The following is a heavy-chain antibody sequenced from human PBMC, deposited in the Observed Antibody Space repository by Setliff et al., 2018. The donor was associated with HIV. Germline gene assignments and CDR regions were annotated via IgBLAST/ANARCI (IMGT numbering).Heavy chain of an antibody. CDR1: GYMFTDYY. J-gene: IGHJ6*02. Sequence: ASVKVSCKASGYMFTDYYIHWVRQAPGQGLEWMGWINPNSDVANYAQKFQGRVTMTRDTSINTVYMELSGLTFDDTAVYYCAKAGASTSPAHAHMDVWGQGTTVTVSS. V-gene: IGHV1-2*02. CDR3: AKAGASTSPAHAHMDV. CDR2: INPNSDVA. D-gene: IGHD2-2*01.